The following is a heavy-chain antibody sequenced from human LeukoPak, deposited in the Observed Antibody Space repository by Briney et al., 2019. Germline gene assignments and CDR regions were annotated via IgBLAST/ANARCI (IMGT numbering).Heavy chain of an antibody. CDR1: GGPFSGHY. J-gene: IGHJ3*01. Sequence: PSETLSLTCAVYGGPFSGHYWSWLRQPPGKGLEWIGEINHSGSTNYNPSLKSRVTISADTSKNQFSLNLSSVTAADTAVYYCAKVYSSSSRDAFDVWGQGTMVTVSS. V-gene: IGHV4-34*01. D-gene: IGHD6-6*01. CDR3: AKVYSSSSRDAFDV. CDR2: INHSGST.